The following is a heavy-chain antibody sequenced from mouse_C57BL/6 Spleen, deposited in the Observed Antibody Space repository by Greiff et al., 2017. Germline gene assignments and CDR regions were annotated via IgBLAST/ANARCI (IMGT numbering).Heavy chain of an antibody. Sequence: EVMLVESGGGLVQPGGSMKLSCVASGFTFSNYWMNWVRQSPEKGLEWVAQIRLKSDNYATHYAESVKGRFTISRDDSKSSVYLQMNNLRAEDTGIYYCTDSSWYFDVWGTGTTVTVSS. J-gene: IGHJ1*03. V-gene: IGHV6-3*01. CDR2: IRLKSDNYAT. CDR1: GFTFSNYW. CDR3: TDSSWYFDV. D-gene: IGHD1-1*01.